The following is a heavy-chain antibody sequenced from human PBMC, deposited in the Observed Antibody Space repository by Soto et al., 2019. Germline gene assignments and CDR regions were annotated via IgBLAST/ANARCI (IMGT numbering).Heavy chain of an antibody. CDR2: IYSGGST. J-gene: IGHJ3*02. CDR1: GFTVSSNY. Sequence: EVQLVETGGGLIQPGGSLRLSCAASGFTVSSNYMSWVRQAPGKGLEWVSVIYSGGSTYYADSVKGRFTISRDNSKNTLYLQMNSLRAEDTAVYYCAREAGGSPRKHDAFDIWGQGTMVTVSS. V-gene: IGHV3-53*02. CDR3: AREAGGSPRKHDAFDI. D-gene: IGHD1-26*01.